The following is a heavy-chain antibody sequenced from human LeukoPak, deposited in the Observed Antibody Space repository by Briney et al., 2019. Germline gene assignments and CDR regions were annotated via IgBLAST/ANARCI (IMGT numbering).Heavy chain of an antibody. Sequence: PSETLSLTCTVSGGSSSSSSWNWIRQPPGKGLEWIGYIYYSGSTKDNPYLESRVTISVDTSKNQIHLKLRSVTAADTAIYYCARRQQTGGDNGLHNWFDPWGQGTLVTVSS. V-gene: IGHV4-59*08. D-gene: IGHD2-21*01. CDR3: ARRQQTGGDNGLHNWFDP. J-gene: IGHJ5*02. CDR1: GGSSSSSS. CDR2: IYYSGST.